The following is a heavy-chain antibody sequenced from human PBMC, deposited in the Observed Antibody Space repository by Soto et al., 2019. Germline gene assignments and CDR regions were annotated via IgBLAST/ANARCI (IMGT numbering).Heavy chain of an antibody. CDR1: GGSISSYY. CDR3: ARGGRSVTPLIY. J-gene: IGHJ4*02. V-gene: IGHV4-59*01. CDR2: IYYSGST. Sequence: PSETLSLTYTVSGGSISSYYWSWIRQPPGKGLEWIGYIYYSGSTNYNPSLKSRVTISVDTSKNQFSLKLSSVTAADTAVYYCARGGRSVTPLIYWGQGTLVTVSS. D-gene: IGHD4-4*01.